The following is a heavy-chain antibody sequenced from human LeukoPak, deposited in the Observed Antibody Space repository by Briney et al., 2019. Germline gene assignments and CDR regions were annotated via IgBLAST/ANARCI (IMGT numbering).Heavy chain of an antibody. D-gene: IGHD5-18*01. V-gene: IGHV4-59*01. Sequence: SETLSLTCTVSGGSISSFYWSWIRKPPGKGLEWIGYIYHTGSTNYNPSLKSRVTISLDTSKNQFSLKLSSVTAADTAVYYCARRGSYGPMLFDYWGQGNLVTVSS. CDR1: GGSISSFY. J-gene: IGHJ4*02. CDR3: ARRGSYGPMLFDY. CDR2: IYHTGST.